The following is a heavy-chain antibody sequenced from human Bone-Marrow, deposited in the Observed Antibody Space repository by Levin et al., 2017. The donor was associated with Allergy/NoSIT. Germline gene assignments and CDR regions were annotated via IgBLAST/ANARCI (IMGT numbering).Heavy chain of an antibody. Sequence: SGGSLRLSCAASGFTFANHAMTWVRHAPGKGLEWVSTIRPSSERTYFADSVKGRFTVSRDDSMNMMYLQMNSLRADDAAVYYCAREQGARGWYTVDFWGQGALVTVSS. V-gene: IGHV3-23*01. CDR1: GFTFANHA. CDR3: AREQGARGWYTVDF. D-gene: IGHD6-19*01. J-gene: IGHJ4*02. CDR2: IRPSSERT.